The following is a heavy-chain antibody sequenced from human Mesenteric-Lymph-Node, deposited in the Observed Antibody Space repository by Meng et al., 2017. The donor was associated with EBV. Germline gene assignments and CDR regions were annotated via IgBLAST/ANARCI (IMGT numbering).Heavy chain of an antibody. CDR2: VYYSGST. J-gene: IGHJ5*02. CDR3: ARENPARGNWFDP. Sequence: LRGSGPGLVKPSETLSLTCTVSGGSVSSTSYYWSWIRQPPGKRLEWIGYVYYSGSTNYNPSLKSRVTISVDTSKNQFSLNLYSVTAADTAVYYCARENPARGNWFDPWGQGALVTVSS. CDR1: GGSVSSTSYY. D-gene: IGHD3-10*01. V-gene: IGHV4-61*01.